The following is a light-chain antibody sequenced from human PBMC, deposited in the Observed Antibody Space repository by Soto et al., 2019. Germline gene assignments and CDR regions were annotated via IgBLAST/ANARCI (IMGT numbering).Light chain of an antibody. Sequence: DIQMTQSPSSLSASVGDRVTITCRASQGISHYLAWYQQKPGKVPKLLISAASTLQSGVPSRFSGSGSGTDFTHTISSLQPEDVATYYCQKYSSAPRTFGQGTKVEIK. V-gene: IGKV1-27*01. CDR1: QGISHY. CDR3: QKYSSAPRT. J-gene: IGKJ1*01. CDR2: AAS.